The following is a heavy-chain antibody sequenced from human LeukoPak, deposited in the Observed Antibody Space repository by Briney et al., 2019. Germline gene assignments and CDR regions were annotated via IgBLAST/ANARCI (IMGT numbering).Heavy chain of an antibody. V-gene: IGHV3-66*01. CDR2: IYSGGST. D-gene: IGHD1-26*01. CDR1: GFTVSSNY. CDR3: ARVARGNYYHFDS. J-gene: IGHJ4*02. Sequence: QPGGSLRLSCAASGFTVSSNYMSWVRQAPGKGLEWVSVIYSGGSTYYADSVKGRFTISRDYAKKSLYLQMNSLRAEDTAVYFCARVARGNYYHFDSWGQGTLVTVSS.